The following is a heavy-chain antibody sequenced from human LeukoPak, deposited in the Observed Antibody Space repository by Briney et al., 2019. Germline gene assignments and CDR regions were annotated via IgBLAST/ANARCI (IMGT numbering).Heavy chain of an antibody. Sequence: GASVTVSCKASGYSFTGYYMHWVRQAPGQGLEWVGWINPNSGETKYAQKFQGRVIMTRDTSISTAYMELTRLGSDDTAVYYCARGGLRVMVYRLYYMDVWGKGTTVTVSS. CDR3: ARGGLRVMVYRLYYMDV. J-gene: IGHJ6*03. CDR2: INPNSGET. V-gene: IGHV1-2*02. CDR1: GYSFTGYY. D-gene: IGHD2-8*01.